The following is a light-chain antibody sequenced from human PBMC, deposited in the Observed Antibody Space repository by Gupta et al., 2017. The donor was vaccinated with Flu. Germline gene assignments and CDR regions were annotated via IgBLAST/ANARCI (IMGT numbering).Light chain of an antibody. V-gene: IGKV3-20*01. J-gene: IGKJ4*01. CDR2: DAS. Sequence: EVVLPQSPGTLSLSLGERATLSCRASQSVSSNYLAWYQQKPGQAPRLLVYDASTRAIGIPDRFSGSGSGTDFTLTITRLEPEDFAVYYCQRYGRSPPLTFGGGTKVEIK. CDR1: QSVSSNY. CDR3: QRYGRSPPLT.